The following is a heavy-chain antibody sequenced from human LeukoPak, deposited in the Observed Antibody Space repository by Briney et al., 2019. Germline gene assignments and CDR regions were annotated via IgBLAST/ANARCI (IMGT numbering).Heavy chain of an antibody. J-gene: IGHJ3*02. D-gene: IGHD2-2*01. CDR2: IYYSGST. CDR1: GGSISSFY. Sequence: PSETLSLTCTVSGGSISSFYWSWIRQPPGKGLEWIGYIYYSGSTNYNPSLKGRVTISVDTSKNQFSLKLSSVTAADTAVYYCATGGYQLLADAFDIWGQGTMVTVSS. CDR3: ATGGYQLLADAFDI. V-gene: IGHV4-59*01.